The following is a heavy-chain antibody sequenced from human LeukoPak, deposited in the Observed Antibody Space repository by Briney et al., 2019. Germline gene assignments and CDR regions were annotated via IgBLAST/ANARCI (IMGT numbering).Heavy chain of an antibody. J-gene: IGHJ4*02. D-gene: IGHD1-26*01. CDR3: ATVRSGSYWPWYY. CDR2: INPSGGST. V-gene: IGHV1-46*01. Sequence: GASVKVSCKASGYTFTNYYIHWVRQAPGQGFEWMGMINPSGGSTIYAQKFQGRVTMTEDTSTDTAYMELSSLRSEDTAVYYCATVRSGSYWPWYYWGQGTLVTVSS. CDR1: GYTFTNYY.